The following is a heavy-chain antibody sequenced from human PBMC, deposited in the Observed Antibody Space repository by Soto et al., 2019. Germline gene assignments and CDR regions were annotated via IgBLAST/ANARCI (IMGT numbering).Heavy chain of an antibody. CDR3: ARAPKPSATMIVVVITTEGAFDI. Sequence: ATFCGRASIYIVTVSVISRVRQAPGQGLEWMGWISAYNGNTNYAQKLQGRVTMTTDTSTSTAYMELRSLRSDDTAVYYCARAPKPSATMIVVVITTEGAFDIWGQGTMVTVSS. CDR1: IYIVTVSV. J-gene: IGHJ3*02. CDR2: ISAYNGNT. V-gene: IGHV1-18*01. D-gene: IGHD3-22*01.